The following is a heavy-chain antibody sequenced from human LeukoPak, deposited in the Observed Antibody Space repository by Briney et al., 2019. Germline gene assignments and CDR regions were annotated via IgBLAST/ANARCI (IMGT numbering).Heavy chain of an antibody. J-gene: IGHJ4*02. CDR3: ARGDGYNSYYFDY. Sequence: GGSLRLSCAASGFTVSSNYMSWVRQAPEKGLEWVSVIYSGGSTYYADSVKGRFTISRDNSKNTLYLQMNSLSAEDTAVYYCARGDGYNSYYFDYWGQGTLVTVSS. CDR1: GFTVSSNY. V-gene: IGHV3-66*01. D-gene: IGHD5-24*01. CDR2: IYSGGST.